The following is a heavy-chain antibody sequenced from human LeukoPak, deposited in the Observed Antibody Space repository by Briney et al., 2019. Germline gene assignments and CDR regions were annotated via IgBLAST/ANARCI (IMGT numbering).Heavy chain of an antibody. CDR2: ISSSSSYI. Sequence: GGSLRLSCAASGFTFSSYSMNWVRQAPGKGLEWVSSISSSSSYICYADSVKGRFTISRDNAKNSLYLQMNSLRAEDTAVYYCARDEMRQADYWGQGTLVTVSS. V-gene: IGHV3-21*01. D-gene: IGHD5-24*01. CDR3: ARDEMRQADY. J-gene: IGHJ4*02. CDR1: GFTFSSYS.